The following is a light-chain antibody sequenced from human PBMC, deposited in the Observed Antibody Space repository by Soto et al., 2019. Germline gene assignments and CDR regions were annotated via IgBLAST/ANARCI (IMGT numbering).Light chain of an antibody. V-gene: IGKV3-20*01. CDR1: QSFSSSY. J-gene: IGKJ1*01. Sequence: EIVLTQSPGTLSLSPGERATLSCRASQSFSSSYFAWYQQKPGQAPRLLIYGASSRATGIPDRFSGSASGTDFTLTISRLEPEVFAVYFCHQFASSLTFGQGTKVEIK. CDR2: GAS. CDR3: HQFASSLT.